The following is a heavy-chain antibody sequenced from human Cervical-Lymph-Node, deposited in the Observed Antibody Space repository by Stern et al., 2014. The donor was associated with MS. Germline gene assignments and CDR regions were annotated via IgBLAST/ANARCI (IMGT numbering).Heavy chain of an antibody. V-gene: IGHV1-69*01. J-gene: IGHJ4*02. CDR2: ISPLFGTT. CDR1: GGSFSTFD. CDR3: ARHQGGIAAN. Sequence: VQLEESEAEVKKPGASMEVSCKASGGSFSTFDIIWVRQAPGQGLELVGGISPLFGTTNSAPKFQGRVTMNADASTSTAYMDLSSLRSEDTAVYYCARHQGGIAANWGQGTLVTVSS. D-gene: IGHD6-13*01.